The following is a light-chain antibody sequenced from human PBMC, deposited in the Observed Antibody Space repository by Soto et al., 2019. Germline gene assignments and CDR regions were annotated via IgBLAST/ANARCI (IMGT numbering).Light chain of an antibody. Sequence: EIVLTQSPATLSLSPGERATLSCRASQSVSSYLAWYQQEPGQAPRLLIYDASNRATGIPARFSGSGSGTDFTLTISSLEPEDFAVYYCQQRSSWRTFGQGTKVDIK. CDR2: DAS. V-gene: IGKV3-11*01. CDR1: QSVSSY. CDR3: QQRSSWRT. J-gene: IGKJ1*01.